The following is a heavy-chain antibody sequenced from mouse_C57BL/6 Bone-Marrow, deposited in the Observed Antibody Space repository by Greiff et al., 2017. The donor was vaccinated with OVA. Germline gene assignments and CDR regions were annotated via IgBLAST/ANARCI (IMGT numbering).Heavy chain of an antibody. J-gene: IGHJ2*01. D-gene: IGHD2-1*01. CDR2: IYTRSGTT. Sequence: VQLQQSGAELARPGASVKLSCKASGYTFTSYGIRWVQQRTGQGLEWIGEIYTRSGTTNYNEKVKGKATLTGDKSSSTAYMELRSLTSEDSAVYYCATTREIDYWGQGTTLTVSS. CDR1: GYTFTSYG. CDR3: ATTREIDY. V-gene: IGHV1-81*01.